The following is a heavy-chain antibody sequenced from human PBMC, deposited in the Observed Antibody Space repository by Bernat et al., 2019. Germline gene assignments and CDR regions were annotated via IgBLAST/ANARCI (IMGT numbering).Heavy chain of an antibody. V-gene: IGHV4-59*08. CDR2: ISYSGTT. D-gene: IGHD2-2*02. CDR3: ASLGYCSSTSCYKATWFDP. CDR1: GGSISNYY. Sequence: QVQLQESGPGLVKASETLSLTCTVSGGSISNYYWTWIRQPPGKGLEWIGYISYSGTTDYNPSLKSRVTISVDTSKNQFSLKLNSVTAADTAVYCCASLGYCSSTSCYKATWFDPGGQGALVTVSS. J-gene: IGHJ5*02.